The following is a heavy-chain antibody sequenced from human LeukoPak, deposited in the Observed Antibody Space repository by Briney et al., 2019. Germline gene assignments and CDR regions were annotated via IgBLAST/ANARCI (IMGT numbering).Heavy chain of an antibody. Sequence: PSETLSLTCTVSGGSLSSYFWSWIRLPPGKGLEWIGYIYYSGSTNYNPSLKSRVTISVDTSKNQFSLKLSSVTAADTAVYYCARIGPWSTGWWDYWGQGTLVTVSS. J-gene: IGHJ4*02. CDR2: IYYSGST. CDR1: GGSLSSYF. D-gene: IGHD6-19*01. V-gene: IGHV4-59*08. CDR3: ARIGPWSTGWWDY.